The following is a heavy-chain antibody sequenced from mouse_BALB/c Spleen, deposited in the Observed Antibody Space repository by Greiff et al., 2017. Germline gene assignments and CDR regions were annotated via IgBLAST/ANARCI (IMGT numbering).Heavy chain of an antibody. V-gene: IGHV2-6-7*01. CDR3: ARSYCCSSHWYFDV. J-gene: IGHJ1*01. D-gene: IGHD1-1*01. Sequence: VKLMESGPGLVAPSQSLSITCTVSGFSLTGYGVNWVRQPPGKGLEWMGKIWGDGSTDYNSALKSRLSISKDNSKSQVFLKMNSLQTDDTAKYYCARSYCCSSHWYFDVWGAGTTVTVSA. CDR1: GFSLTGYG. CDR2: IWGDGST.